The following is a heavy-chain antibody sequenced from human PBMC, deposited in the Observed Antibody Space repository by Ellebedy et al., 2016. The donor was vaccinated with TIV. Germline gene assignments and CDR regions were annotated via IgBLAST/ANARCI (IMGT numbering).Heavy chain of an antibody. CDR2: IYPGDSNA. V-gene: IGHV5-51*01. CDR3: SRLVSVSTHNFDY. CDR1: GYSFNSYW. Sequence: GESLKISCKGSGYSFNSYWIGWVRQMPGKGLEWMGGIYPGDSNAKYSPSFQGQVTISADKFIRTAYLQWSSLKASDTAMYYCSRLVSVSTHNFDYWGQGTLVTVSS. D-gene: IGHD2/OR15-2a*01. J-gene: IGHJ4*02.